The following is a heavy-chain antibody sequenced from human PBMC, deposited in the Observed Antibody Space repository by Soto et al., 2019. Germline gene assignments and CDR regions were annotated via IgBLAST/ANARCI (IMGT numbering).Heavy chain of an antibody. J-gene: IGHJ4*02. CDR3: ARAPPSGYCFDY. CDR1: GDSVSSNSVA. Sequence: QTLSLTCAISGDSVSSNSVAWNWIRQSPSRGLEWLGRTFYRSKWSNDYAVSVRGRMTINSDTSKNQFSLHLNSVTPEDTAVYYCARAPPSGYCFDYWGQGIPVTVSS. D-gene: IGHD1-26*01. CDR2: TFYRSKWSN. V-gene: IGHV6-1*01.